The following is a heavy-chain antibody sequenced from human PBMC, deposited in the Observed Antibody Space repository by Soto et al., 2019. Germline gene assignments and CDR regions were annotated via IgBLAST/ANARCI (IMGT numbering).Heavy chain of an antibody. CDR2: ISSGSAYI. J-gene: IGHJ5*02. CDR3: ARNQGGSYDSWFDP. Sequence: EVQVVESGGGLVKPGGSLRLSCTFTFSMYSMNWVRQATGKGLEWVASISSGSAYIKYAESVKGRFTISRDNAKNSLHLQMNSLRAEDTAIYHCARNQGGSYDSWFDPWGQGTLVTVSS. V-gene: IGHV3-21*06. D-gene: IGHD1-26*01. CDR1: FTFSMYS.